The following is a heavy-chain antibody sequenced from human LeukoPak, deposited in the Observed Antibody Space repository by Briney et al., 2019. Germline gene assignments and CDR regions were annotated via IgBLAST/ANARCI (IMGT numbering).Heavy chain of an antibody. CDR1: GFTFSNAW. CDR2: IKPDGSEK. J-gene: IGHJ3*02. CDR3: ARDADLGATITGAFDI. D-gene: IGHD5-24*01. V-gene: IGHV3-7*01. Sequence: GGSLRLSCAASGFTFSNAWMSWVRQAPGKGLEWVASIKPDGSEKYYVDSVKGRFTVSRDNAKKSLYLQLSSLRGGDTAVYYCARDADLGATITGAFDIWGQGTLVTVSS.